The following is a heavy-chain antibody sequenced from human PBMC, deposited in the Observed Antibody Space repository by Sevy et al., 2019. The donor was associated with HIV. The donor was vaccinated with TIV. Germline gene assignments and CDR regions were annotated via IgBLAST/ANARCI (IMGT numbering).Heavy chain of an antibody. CDR2: ISSSGTTI. Sequence: GGSLRLSCVASGFTFSSYEMTWVRQTPGKGLEWVSSISSSGTTIYYGDSVAGRFTISRDNPKNSVYLQMNSLRVEDTAVYYCARKGGAYDIGFDPWGQGTLVTVSS. CDR1: GFTFSSYE. V-gene: IGHV3-48*03. J-gene: IGHJ5*02. D-gene: IGHD3-22*01. CDR3: ARKGGAYDIGFDP.